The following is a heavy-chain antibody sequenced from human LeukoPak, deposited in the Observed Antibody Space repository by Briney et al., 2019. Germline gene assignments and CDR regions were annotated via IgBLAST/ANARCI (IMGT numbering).Heavy chain of an antibody. CDR1: GYKFTSYW. J-gene: IGHJ4*02. D-gene: IGHD6-19*01. Sequence: GESLEISFKGSGYKFTSYWIGWVRPMPGKGLEWMGIMFPDDSDTRYSPSFQGQVTISADKSISTAYLQWSSLKASDTAMYYCATIGPIGVPGNSFDYWGQGTLVTVSS. CDR3: ATIGPIGVPGNSFDY. CDR2: MFPDDSDT. V-gene: IGHV5-51*01.